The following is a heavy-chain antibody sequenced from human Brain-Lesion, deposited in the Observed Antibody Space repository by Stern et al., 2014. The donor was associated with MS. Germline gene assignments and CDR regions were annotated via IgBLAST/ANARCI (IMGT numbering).Heavy chain of an antibody. J-gene: IGHJ6*02. Sequence: VQLVESGPGLVKPSGTLSLTCAVSGASISNTQWWTWVRQSPGKGLEWLGEIYQSGSANYTRSLGSRSPISVDRPKNSFSLKLTSVTAADTAVYYCARDPRRGGLSGYYHGMDVWGQGTTVTVSS. CDR1: GASISNTQW. CDR2: IYQSGSA. CDR3: ARDPRRGGLSGYYHGMDV. D-gene: IGHD3-10*01. V-gene: IGHV4-4*02.